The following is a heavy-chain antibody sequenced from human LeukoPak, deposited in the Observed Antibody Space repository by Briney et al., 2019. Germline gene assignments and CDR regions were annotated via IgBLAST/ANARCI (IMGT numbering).Heavy chain of an antibody. D-gene: IGHD6-19*01. V-gene: IGHV3-48*01. Sequence: PGGSLRLSCAASGFTLSSYSMTWVRQAPGKGLEWISYISSSSTTIHYADSVKGRFTISRDNAKNSVYLQMNSLRAEDTAVYFCAREREQWHAFDIWGQGTMVTVSS. CDR1: GFTLSSYS. J-gene: IGHJ3*02. CDR2: ISSSSTTI. CDR3: AREREQWHAFDI.